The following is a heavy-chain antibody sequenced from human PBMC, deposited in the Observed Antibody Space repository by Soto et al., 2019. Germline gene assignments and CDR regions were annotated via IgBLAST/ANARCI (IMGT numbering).Heavy chain of an antibody. Sequence: ASVKVSCKDSGYTFASYARHWVRQAPGQRLEWMGWINAGNGNTQYSQKLQGRVIITRDTSASTAYMEMSSLRSEDTAVYYCARDIRLGYSYGYQHWGQGTLVTVSS. J-gene: IGHJ1*01. CDR3: ARDIRLGYSYGYQH. D-gene: IGHD5-18*01. CDR2: INAGNGNT. V-gene: IGHV1-3*01. CDR1: GYTFASYA.